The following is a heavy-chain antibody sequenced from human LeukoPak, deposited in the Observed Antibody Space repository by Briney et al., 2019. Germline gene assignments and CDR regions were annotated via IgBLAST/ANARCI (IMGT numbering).Heavy chain of an antibody. CDR1: GFTFSSYV. J-gene: IGHJ4*02. Sequence: GGTLRLSCAASGFTFSSYVMSWVRQAPGKGLEWVSAISGSGGSTYYAVSVKGRFTISRDKSKNTLSLQMNILKAEDTAVYYCAKDNLGHVVVVVTAVTFDYWGQGTLVTVSS. CDR2: ISGSGGST. D-gene: IGHD2-21*02. CDR3: AKDNLGHVVVVVTAVTFDY. V-gene: IGHV3-23*01.